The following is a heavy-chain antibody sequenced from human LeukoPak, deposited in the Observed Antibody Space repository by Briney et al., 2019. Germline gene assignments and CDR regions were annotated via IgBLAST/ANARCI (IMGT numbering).Heavy chain of an antibody. V-gene: IGHV4-30-2*01. CDR2: IYHSGST. J-gene: IGHJ4*02. CDR1: GGSISSGGYY. CDR3: ARVGDIVETIDY. D-gene: IGHD2-15*01. Sequence: PSQTLSLTCTVSGGSISSGGYYWSWIRQPPGKGLEWIGYIYHSGSTYYNPSLKSRVTISVDRSKNQFSLKLSSVTAADTAVYYCARVGDIVETIDYWGQGTLVTVSS.